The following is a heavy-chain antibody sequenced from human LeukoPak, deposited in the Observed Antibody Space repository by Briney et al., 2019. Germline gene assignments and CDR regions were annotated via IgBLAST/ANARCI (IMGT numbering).Heavy chain of an antibody. CDR1: GGTFSSYA. J-gene: IGHJ3*02. Sequence: SVKVSCKASGGTFSSYAISWVRQAPGQGLEWMGGIIPIFGTANYAQKFQGRVTITADESTSTAYMELSSLRSEDTAVYYCARSGYRGSYYAFDIWGQGTMVTVSS. CDR3: ARSGYRGSYYAFDI. V-gene: IGHV1-69*13. D-gene: IGHD1-26*01. CDR2: IIPIFGTA.